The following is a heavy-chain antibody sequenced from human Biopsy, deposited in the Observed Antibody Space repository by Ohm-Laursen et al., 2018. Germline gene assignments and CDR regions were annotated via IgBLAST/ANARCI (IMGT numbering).Heavy chain of an antibody. J-gene: IGHJ5*02. D-gene: IGHD1-26*01. CDR1: GYNFPTHY. Sequence: SVQVSCKASGYNFPTHYMHWVRQAPGPGLEWPGGIIPIPNVATYAQKFLGRITITADESTSTAYMELSSLTSDDTAVYFCARGEGSSWFDLWGHGTLVTVSS. CDR3: ARGEGSSWFDL. V-gene: IGHV1-69*10. CDR2: IIPIPNVA.